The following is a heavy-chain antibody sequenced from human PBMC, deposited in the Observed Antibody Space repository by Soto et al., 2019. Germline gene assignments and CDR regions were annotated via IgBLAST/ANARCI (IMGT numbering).Heavy chain of an antibody. CDR3: AKDRYSGTYPTDFDY. J-gene: IGHJ4*02. Sequence: LRLSCAGSGFTFSSYGIHWVRQAPGKGLEWVALISYDGGNEKYTESVKNRFTISRDDSHNVAYLQMSSLRTEDTAMYYCAKDRYSGTYPTDFDYWGQGSPVTVSS. D-gene: IGHD1-26*01. V-gene: IGHV3-30*18. CDR1: GFTFSSYG. CDR2: ISYDGGNE.